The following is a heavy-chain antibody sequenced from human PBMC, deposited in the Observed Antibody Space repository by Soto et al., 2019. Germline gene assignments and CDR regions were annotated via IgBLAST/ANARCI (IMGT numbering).Heavy chain of an antibody. CDR3: ARDPVYSSGWHNLLDS. CDR2: ISAYNGNT. CDR1: GYTFTSYG. D-gene: IGHD6-19*01. J-gene: IGHJ5*01. V-gene: IGHV1-18*01. Sequence: ASVKVSCKASGYTFTSYGISWVRQAPGQGLEWMGWISAYNGNTNYAQKLQGRVTMTTDTSTSTAYMELRSLRSDDTAVYYCARDPVYSSGWHNLLDSSGQGSLVIGSS.